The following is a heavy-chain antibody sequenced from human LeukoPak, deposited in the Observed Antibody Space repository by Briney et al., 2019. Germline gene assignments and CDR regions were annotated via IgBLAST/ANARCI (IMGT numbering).Heavy chain of an antibody. Sequence: GGSLRLSCAASGFTVSSNYMSWVRQAPGKGLEWVSVIYSGGSTYYADSVKGRFTISRDNSKNTLYLQMNSLRAEDTAVYYCARAQSGGVPAFDYWGQGTLVTVSS. V-gene: IGHV3-53*01. CDR3: ARAQSGGVPAFDY. D-gene: IGHD3-10*01. CDR2: IYSGGST. CDR1: GFTVSSNY. J-gene: IGHJ4*02.